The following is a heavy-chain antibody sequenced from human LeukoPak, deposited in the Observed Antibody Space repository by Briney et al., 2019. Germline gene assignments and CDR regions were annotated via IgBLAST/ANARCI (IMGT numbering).Heavy chain of an antibody. CDR2: ISAYNGNT. CDR1: GGTFSSYA. V-gene: IGHV1-18*01. CDR3: ARDLGGAVDY. D-gene: IGHD2-15*01. Sequence: ASVKVSCKASGGTFSSYAISWVRQAPGQGLEWMGWISAYNGNTNYAQKLQGRVTMTTDTSTSTAYMELRSLRSDDTAVYYCARDLGGAVDYWGQGTLVTVSS. J-gene: IGHJ4*02.